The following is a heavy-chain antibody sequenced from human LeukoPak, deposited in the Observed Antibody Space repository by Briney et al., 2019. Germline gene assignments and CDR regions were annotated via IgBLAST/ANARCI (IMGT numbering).Heavy chain of an antibody. J-gene: IGHJ4*02. CDR2: ISAYNGNT. CDR3: ARDSMLRGARYLTPFDY. V-gene: IGHV1-18*01. Sequence: ASVKVSCKASGGTFSSYAISWVRQAPGQGLEWMGWISAYNGNTNYAQKLQGRVTMTTDTSTSTAYMELRSLRSDDTAVYYCARDSMLRGARYLTPFDYWGQGTLVTVSS. D-gene: IGHD3-10*01. CDR1: GGTFSSYA.